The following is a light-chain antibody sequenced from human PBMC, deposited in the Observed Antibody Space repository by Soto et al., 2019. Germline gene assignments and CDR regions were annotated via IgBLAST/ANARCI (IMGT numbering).Light chain of an antibody. CDR2: GAS. J-gene: IGKJ1*01. Sequence: EIVLTQSPGSLSLSPGQRATLSCRASQSVDTTFFAWYQKKPGQAPRLLIYGASKRATGIPDTVSGSGSGTDFTLIISRLEPEDFAVYYCQQYMSSVTFGQGTKVEIK. CDR1: QSVDTTF. V-gene: IGKV3-20*01. CDR3: QQYMSSVT.